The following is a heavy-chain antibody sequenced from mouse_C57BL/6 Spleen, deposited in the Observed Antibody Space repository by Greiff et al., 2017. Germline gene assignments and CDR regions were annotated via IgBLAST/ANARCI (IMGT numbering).Heavy chain of an antibody. Sequence: VQLQQSGAELVRPGSSVKMSCKTSGYTFTSYGINWVKQRPGQGLEWIGYIYIGNGYTEYNGKFKGKATLTADKSSSTAYMQLSSLTSEDSAVYFCARGGVPMDYWGQGTSVTVSS. CDR2: IYIGNGYT. J-gene: IGHJ4*01. CDR3: ARGGVPMDY. CDR1: GYTFTSYG. V-gene: IGHV1-58*01.